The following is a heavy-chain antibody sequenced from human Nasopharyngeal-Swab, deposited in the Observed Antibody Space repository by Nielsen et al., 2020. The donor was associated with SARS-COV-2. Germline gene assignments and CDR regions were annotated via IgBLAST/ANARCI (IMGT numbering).Heavy chain of an antibody. D-gene: IGHD2-15*01. CDR1: GYTFTSYD. CDR2: MNPNSGNT. J-gene: IGHJ5*02. CDR3: AAQPLVVAATGGFDP. Sequence: ASVKVSCKASGYTFTSYDINWVRQATGQGLEWMGWMNPNSGNTGYAQKFQGRVTMTRNTSISTAYMELSSPRSEDTAVYYCAAQPLVVAATGGFDPWGQGTLVTVSS. V-gene: IGHV1-8*01.